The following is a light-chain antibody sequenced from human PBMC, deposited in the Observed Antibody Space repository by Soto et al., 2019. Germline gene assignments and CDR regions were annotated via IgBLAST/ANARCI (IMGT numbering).Light chain of an antibody. Sequence: DIQMTQSPSTLSASVGDRVTITCRASQRISIWLAWYQQKPGKAPKLLIYDASSLESGVPSKFSGSGTGTEFPLTMNSLQPDDFATYFCQQYNTYCTFGQGTKVEIK. CDR3: QQYNTYCT. J-gene: IGKJ1*01. CDR2: DAS. CDR1: QRISIW. V-gene: IGKV1-5*01.